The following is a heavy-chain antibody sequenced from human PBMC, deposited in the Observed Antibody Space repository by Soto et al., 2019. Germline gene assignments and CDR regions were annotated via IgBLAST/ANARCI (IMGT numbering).Heavy chain of an antibody. CDR1: GFTFSSYG. CDR2: ISYDGSNK. CDR3: AKDLLGAKQQLVRNRYYYYGMYV. Sequence: PGGSLRLSCAASGFTFSSYGMHWVRQAPGKGLEWVAVISYDGSNKYYADSVKGRFTISRDNSKNTLYLQMNSLRAEDTAVYYCAKDLLGAKQQLVRNRYYYYGMYVWSRGTTVTVSS. J-gene: IGHJ6*02. D-gene: IGHD6-13*01. V-gene: IGHV3-30*18.